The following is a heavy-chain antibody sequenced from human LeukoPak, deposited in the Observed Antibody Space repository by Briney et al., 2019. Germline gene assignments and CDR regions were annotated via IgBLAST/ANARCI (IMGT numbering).Heavy chain of an antibody. D-gene: IGHD3-22*01. CDR2: ISYDGSNK. J-gene: IGHJ4*02. Sequence: GGSLRLSCAASGFTFSSYGMHWVRQAPGKGLEWVAVISYDGSNKYYADSVKGRFTISRDNSKNTLYLQMNSLRAEDTAVYYCAKDLASYDSSGYYYATLDYWGQGTLVTVSS. V-gene: IGHV3-30*18. CDR3: AKDLASYDSSGYYYATLDY. CDR1: GFTFSSYG.